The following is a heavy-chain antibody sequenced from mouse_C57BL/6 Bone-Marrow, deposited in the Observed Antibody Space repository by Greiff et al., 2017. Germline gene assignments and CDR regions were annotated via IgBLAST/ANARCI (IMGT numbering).Heavy chain of an antibody. CDR1: GYTFTSYW. J-gene: IGHJ3*01. CDR3: ARHGSSSSWFAY. D-gene: IGHD1-1*01. Sequence: QVQLQQPGAELVKPGASVKLSCKASGYTFTSYWMQWVKQRPGQGLEWIGEIDPSDSYTNYNQKFKGKATLTVDTSSSTAYMQLSSLTSEDSAVYYCARHGSSSSWFAYWGQGTLVTVSA. CDR2: IDPSDSYT. V-gene: IGHV1-50*01.